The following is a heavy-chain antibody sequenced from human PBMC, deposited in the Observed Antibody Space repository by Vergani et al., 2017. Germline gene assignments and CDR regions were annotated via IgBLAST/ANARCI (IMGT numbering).Heavy chain of an antibody. CDR2: IYNSGNG. Sequence: QMQLQESGPGLVKASETLSLTCTVSGDSIISRSYYWGWIRQPPGKGLEWIGSIYNSGNGDSSSSPKSRVTLPADTSKNQFSLRLKSVTASDTAVYYCASGKYYSDSTSHFRGRYFDVWGRGTLVTVPS. CDR3: ASGKYYSDSTSHFRGRYFDV. V-gene: IGHV4-39*01. D-gene: IGHD3-16*01. CDR1: GDSIISRSYY. J-gene: IGHJ2*01.